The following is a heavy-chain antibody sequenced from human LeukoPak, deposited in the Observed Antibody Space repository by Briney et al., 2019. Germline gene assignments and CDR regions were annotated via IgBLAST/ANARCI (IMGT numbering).Heavy chain of an antibody. J-gene: IGHJ4*02. CDR1: GGSISSGSYY. Sequence: SQTLSLTCTVSGGSISSGSYYWRWLRQPAGKGLEWIARIYTSGSTNYNPSLKSRVTISVDTSKNQFSLKLSSVTAADTAVYYCAREGTIFGVVPLTDWGQGTLVTVSS. CDR3: AREGTIFGVVPLTD. CDR2: IYTSGST. D-gene: IGHD3-3*01. V-gene: IGHV4-61*02.